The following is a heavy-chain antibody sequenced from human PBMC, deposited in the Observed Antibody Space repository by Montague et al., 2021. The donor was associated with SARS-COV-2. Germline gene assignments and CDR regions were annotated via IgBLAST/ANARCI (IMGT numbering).Heavy chain of an antibody. CDR2: ITDEGKT. CDR3: ARGRPVRGTLRHFELLTSGAIDI. D-gene: IGHD1-7*01. J-gene: IGHJ3*02. CDR1: RGSFSGFF. V-gene: IGHV4-34*01. Sequence: SETLSLTCAVYRGSFSGFFWTWIRQPPGKGLEWIGEITDEGKTNYSPSLKARVAMSVDKSKNQISLALRSVTAADTAVYYCARGRPVRGTLRHFELLTSGAIDIWGQGTLVTVSS.